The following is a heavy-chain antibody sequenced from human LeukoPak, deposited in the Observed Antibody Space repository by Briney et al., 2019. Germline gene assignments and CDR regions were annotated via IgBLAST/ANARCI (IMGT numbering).Heavy chain of an antibody. CDR2: INHSGST. Sequence: SETLSLTCAVYGGSFSXXXXXWIRQPPGKGLEWIGEINHSGSTNYNPSLKSRVTISVDTSKNQFSLKLSSVTAADTAVYYCAGSIAARLDYWGQGTLVTVSS. CDR3: AGSIAARLDY. D-gene: IGHD6-6*01. J-gene: IGHJ4*02. V-gene: IGHV4-34*01. CDR1: GGSFSXXX.